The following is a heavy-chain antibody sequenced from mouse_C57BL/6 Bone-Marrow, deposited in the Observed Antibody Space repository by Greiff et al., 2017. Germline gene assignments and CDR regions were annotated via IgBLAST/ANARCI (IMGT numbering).Heavy chain of an antibody. CDR2: IRNKANGYTT. Sequence: EVQLVESGGGLVQPGGSLSLSCAASGFTFTDYYMSWVRQPPGKALEWLGFIRNKANGYTTEYSASVKGRFTISRDNSQSILYLQMNALRAEDSAPYYCARCVYYGSSYWYFDVWGTGTTVTVSS. V-gene: IGHV7-3*01. CDR1: GFTFTDYY. J-gene: IGHJ1*03. CDR3: ARCVYYGSSYWYFDV. D-gene: IGHD1-1*01.